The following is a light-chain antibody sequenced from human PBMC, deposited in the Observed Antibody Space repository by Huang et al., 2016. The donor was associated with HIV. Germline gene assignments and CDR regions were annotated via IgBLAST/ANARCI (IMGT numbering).Light chain of an antibody. CDR3: QQYNSYILT. J-gene: IGKJ4*01. CDR2: KAS. Sequence: DIQLTQSPSTLSASVGVRVTITCRASQSINSWLAWYQQAPGTAPKLLSSKASSLESGVPSRFSGSGSGTDFTLTITSLQPDDFATYYCQQYNSYILTFGGGTKVEIK. V-gene: IGKV1-5*03. CDR1: QSINSW.